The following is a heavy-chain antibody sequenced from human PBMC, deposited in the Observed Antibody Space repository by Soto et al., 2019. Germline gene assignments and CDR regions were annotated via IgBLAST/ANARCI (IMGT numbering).Heavy chain of an antibody. CDR1: GFTFSDYY. CDR3: ASLPQQLVDY. J-gene: IGHJ4*02. V-gene: IGHV3-11*06. D-gene: IGHD6-13*01. Sequence: SLRLSCAASGFTFSDYYMSWIRQAPGKGLEWVSYISSSSTYTNYADSVKGRFTISRDNAKNSLYLQMNSLRPEDTAVYYCASLPQQLVDYWGQGTLVTVSS. CDR2: ISSSSTYT.